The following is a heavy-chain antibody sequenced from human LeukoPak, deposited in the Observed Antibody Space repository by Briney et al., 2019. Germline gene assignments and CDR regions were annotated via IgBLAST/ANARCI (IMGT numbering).Heavy chain of an antibody. J-gene: IGHJ6*02. V-gene: IGHV4-61*02. CDR1: GASVSSGSYQ. Sequence: PSETLSLTCTVSGASVSSGSYQYSWIRQPAGKGLEWIGRIYARGDTNYNPSLKSRFTISIDASKNQFSLELISMTAADSAVYYCVAMKPPYYYYGLDVWGQGTTVTVS. CDR2: IYARGDT. CDR3: VAMKPPYYYYGLDV.